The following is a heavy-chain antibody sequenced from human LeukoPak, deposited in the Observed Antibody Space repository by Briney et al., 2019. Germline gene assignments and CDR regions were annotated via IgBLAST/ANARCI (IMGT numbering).Heavy chain of an antibody. D-gene: IGHD6-19*01. V-gene: IGHV3-9*01. CDR1: GLTFDDYA. CDR3: AKDIAVAGLLHDNYFGY. J-gene: IGHJ4*02. CDR2: ISWNSGSI. Sequence: GGSLRLSCAASGLTFDDYAMHGVGQAPGKDREGVSGISWNSGSIGYADYVKGRFTISRDTAKNPLYLQMNSLRAEDTALYYCAKDIAVAGLLHDNYFGYWGQGTLVTVSS.